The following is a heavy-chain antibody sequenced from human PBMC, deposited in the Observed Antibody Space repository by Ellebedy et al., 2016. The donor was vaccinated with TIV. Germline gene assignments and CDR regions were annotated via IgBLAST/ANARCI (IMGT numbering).Heavy chain of an antibody. D-gene: IGHD6-19*01. CDR1: GFTFSSYD. J-gene: IGHJ4*02. V-gene: IGHV3-30*18. CDR2: ISCTGGTA. CDR3: AKEPIEYSSGWYFDS. Sequence: GESLKISCAASGFTFSSYDMHWVRQAPGKGLEWVAVISCTGGTAYYADSVKGRFTISRDNSKSTQYLQMNSLRVEDTAVYYCAKEPIEYSSGWYFDSWGQGTLVTVSS.